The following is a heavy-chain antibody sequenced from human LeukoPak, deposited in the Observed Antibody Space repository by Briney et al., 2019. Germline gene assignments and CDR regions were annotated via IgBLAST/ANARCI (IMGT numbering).Heavy chain of an antibody. CDR1: GFTYSIYA. Sequence: GGSLRLSCAASGFTYSIYAMSWVRQAPGKGLEVVSSISASGDTTYYPDSVKGRFSISRDNSKNTLYLQMNSLRAEDTAVYYCANNWNLDYWGQGTLVTVSS. D-gene: IGHD1-20*01. CDR2: ISASGDTT. CDR3: ANNWNLDY. V-gene: IGHV3-23*01. J-gene: IGHJ4*02.